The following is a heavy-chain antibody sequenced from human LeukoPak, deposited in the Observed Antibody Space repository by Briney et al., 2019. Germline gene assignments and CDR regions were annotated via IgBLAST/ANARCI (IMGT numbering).Heavy chain of an antibody. V-gene: IGHV1-46*02. CDR1: GYTFNSYY. D-gene: IGHD2-2*02. Sequence: GASVKVSCKASGYTFNSYYMHWVRQAPGQGLEWMGIINPSGGSTSYAQKFQGRVTMTRDTSTSTVYMELSSLRFEDTAVYYCARDIVVVPAAIGPLDWGQGTLVTVSS. J-gene: IGHJ4*02. CDR2: INPSGGST. CDR3: ARDIVVVPAAIGPLD.